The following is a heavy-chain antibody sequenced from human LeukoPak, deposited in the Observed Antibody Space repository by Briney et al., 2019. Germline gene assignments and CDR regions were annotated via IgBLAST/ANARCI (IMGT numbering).Heavy chain of an antibody. CDR1: GNSVSSYY. V-gene: IGHV4-4*07. J-gene: IGHJ4*02. CDR2: IYTSGST. Sequence: SETLSLTCTVSGNSVSSYYWSWIRQPAGKGLEWIGRIYTSGSTNYNPSLKSRVTMSVDTSKNQFSLNLSSVTAADTAFYYCARETTGLARYFDYWGQGTLVTVSS. D-gene: IGHD4-11*01. CDR3: ARETTGLARYFDY.